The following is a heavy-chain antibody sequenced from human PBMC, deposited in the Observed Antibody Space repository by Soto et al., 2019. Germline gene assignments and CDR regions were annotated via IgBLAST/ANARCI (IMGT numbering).Heavy chain of an antibody. D-gene: IGHD4-17*01. Sequence: AGGSLRLSCAASGFTFSSYAMSWVRQAPGKGLEWVSAISGSGGSTYYADSVKGRFTISRDNSKNTLYLQMNSLRAEDTAVYYCARTMTTVVTTFDYWGQGTLVTVSS. J-gene: IGHJ4*02. CDR3: ARTMTTVVTTFDY. CDR2: ISGSGGST. V-gene: IGHV3-23*01. CDR1: GFTFSSYA.